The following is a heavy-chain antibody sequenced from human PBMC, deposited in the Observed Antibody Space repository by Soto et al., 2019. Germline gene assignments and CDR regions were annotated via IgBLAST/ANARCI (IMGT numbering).Heavy chain of an antibody. J-gene: IGHJ5*01. Sequence: GGSLRLSCAASGFTFSSYAMSWVRQTPGKGLEWVSTLSGSGGTTYYADSVKGQFTISRDNSKSTLYLQMNSLRAEDTAVYYCSKAHGTDYPYWFDSWGQGALVTVSS. D-gene: IGHD5-12*01. CDR3: SKAHGTDYPYWFDS. CDR1: GFTFSSYA. V-gene: IGHV3-23*01. CDR2: LSGSGGTT.